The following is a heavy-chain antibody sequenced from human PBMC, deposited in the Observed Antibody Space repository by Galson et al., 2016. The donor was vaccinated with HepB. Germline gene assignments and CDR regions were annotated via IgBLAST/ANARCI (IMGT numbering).Heavy chain of an antibody. V-gene: IGHV3-72*01. J-gene: IGHJ5*02. CDR2: IRNKPRSYTT. Sequence: SLRLSCAASGFTFSDYFIDWVRQVPGKGLEWVGRIRNKPRSYTTDYAASVKGRFTISRDDSKNSVYLQMNSLKTEDTAVYYCAKVIPSDYYDSSGPSGNNWFDPWGQGTLVTVSS. CDR1: GFTFSDYF. CDR3: AKVIPSDYYDSSGPSGNNWFDP. D-gene: IGHD3-22*01.